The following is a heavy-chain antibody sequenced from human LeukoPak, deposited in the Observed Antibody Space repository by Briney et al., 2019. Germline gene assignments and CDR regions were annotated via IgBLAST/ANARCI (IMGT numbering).Heavy chain of an antibody. Sequence: GASLRLSCAASGFTFSSYAMTWVRQAPGKGLEWVSAISRSGDNTYYADSVKGRFTISRDNSKNTLYLQMTSLRAEDTALYYCARRGGMDVWGQGTTVTVSS. CDR2: ISRSGDNT. V-gene: IGHV3-23*01. CDR1: GFTFSSYA. J-gene: IGHJ6*02. CDR3: ARRGGMDV. D-gene: IGHD3-10*01.